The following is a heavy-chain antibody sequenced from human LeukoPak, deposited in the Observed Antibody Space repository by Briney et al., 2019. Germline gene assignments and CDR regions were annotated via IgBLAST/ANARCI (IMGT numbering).Heavy chain of an antibody. J-gene: IGHJ4*02. CDR1: GFTFSAYG. CDR2: IRYDGSNK. D-gene: IGHD3-9*01. V-gene: IGHV3-30*02. CDR3: AKDPMSDYDILTGYYNGGYYFDF. Sequence: GGSLRLSCAASGFTFSAYGVHWVRQAPGKGLEWVAFIRYDGSNKYYVDSVEGRFTISRDNSNNTLYLQMNSLRAEDTAVYYCAKDPMSDYDILTGYYNGGYYFDFWGQGTLVTVSS.